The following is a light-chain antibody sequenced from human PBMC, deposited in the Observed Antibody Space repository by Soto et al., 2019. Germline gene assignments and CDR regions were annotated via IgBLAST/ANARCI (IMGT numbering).Light chain of an antibody. J-gene: IGKJ1*01. CDR2: DAS. CDR1: QSVSSY. Sequence: EVRLTQSPVTLSLSPGERATLSCRASQSVSSYLAWYQQKPGQAPRLLIYDASKRATGIPARFSGSGSGTDFILTINRLEPEDFAVYYCQQYGSSRTWTFGQGTKVDI. V-gene: IGKV3-20*01. CDR3: QQYGSSRTWT.